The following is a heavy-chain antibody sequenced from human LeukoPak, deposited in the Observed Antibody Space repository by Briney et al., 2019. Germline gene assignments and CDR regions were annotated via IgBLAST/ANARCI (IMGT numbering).Heavy chain of an antibody. CDR3: AKGIYSNTWYTFDY. CDR2: FSGGAGST. Sequence: PGGSLRLSCAASGFTFSSYAMSWVRQAPGKGLEWVSSFSGGAGSTHYADSVKGRVTISRDNSKNTLYLQVNSLRVEDTAVYYCAKGIYSNTWYTFDYWGQGTLVTVSS. V-gene: IGHV3-23*01. J-gene: IGHJ4*02. CDR1: GFTFSSYA. D-gene: IGHD6-13*01.